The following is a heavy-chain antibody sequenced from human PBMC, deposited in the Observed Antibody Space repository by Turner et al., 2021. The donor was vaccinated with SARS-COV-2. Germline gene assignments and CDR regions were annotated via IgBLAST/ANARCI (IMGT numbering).Heavy chain of an antibody. Sequence: EVQLVESGGGLVKPGWSLRLSCAASGFTFSIYRMNWVRQAPGKGLEWVSSISSSSSYIYYADSVKGRFTISRDNAKNSLYLQMNSLRAEDTAVYYCARDHRPVVVPAAKRAGSYYYGMDVWGQGTTVTVSS. CDR2: ISSSSSYI. CDR3: ARDHRPVVVPAAKRAGSYYYGMDV. J-gene: IGHJ6*02. CDR1: GFTFSIYR. D-gene: IGHD2-2*01. V-gene: IGHV3-21*01.